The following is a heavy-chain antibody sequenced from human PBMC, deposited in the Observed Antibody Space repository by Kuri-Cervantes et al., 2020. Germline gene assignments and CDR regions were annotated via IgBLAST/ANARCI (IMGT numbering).Heavy chain of an antibody. CDR1: GGSVSSDNYY. V-gene: IGHV4-61*01. D-gene: IGHD4-17*01. J-gene: IGHJ4*02. CDR2: IFYSGST. CDR3: ARGPTATTDY. Sequence: GSLRLFCTVSGGSVSSDNYYWSWIRQSPGKGLEWIDYIFYSGSTYYNPSLKSRVTMSVDTSKNQFSLKLSSVSAADTAVYYCARGPTATTDYWGQGTLVTVSS.